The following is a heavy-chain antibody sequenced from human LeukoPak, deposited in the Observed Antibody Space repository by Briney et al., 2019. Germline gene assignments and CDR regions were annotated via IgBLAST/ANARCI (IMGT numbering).Heavy chain of an antibody. CDR2: IKQDGSKK. D-gene: IGHD3-22*01. CDR3: ARDPYDSSGYLVY. Sequence: GGSLRLSCVASGFTFSSYWMKWVRQAPGKGLEGVAKIKQDGSKKYYVDSVKGRFTISRDNAKKSLYLQMNSLRAEDTAVYYCARDPYDSSGYLVYWGQGTLVTVSS. CDR1: GFTFSSYW. V-gene: IGHV3-7*03. J-gene: IGHJ4*02.